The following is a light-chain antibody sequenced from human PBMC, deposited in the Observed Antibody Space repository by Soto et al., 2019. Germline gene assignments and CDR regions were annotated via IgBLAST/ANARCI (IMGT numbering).Light chain of an antibody. V-gene: IGKV1-5*01. CDR3: QQYDTSRT. Sequence: IQLTQSPSTLSASFGDRVTITCRASQSVSTWLAWYQQKPGRAPRLLIYDVSNLESGVPSRFSGTGSGTEFTLTITSPQPEDFAIYYCQQYDTSRTFGQGTKVDIK. J-gene: IGKJ1*01. CDR2: DVS. CDR1: QSVSTW.